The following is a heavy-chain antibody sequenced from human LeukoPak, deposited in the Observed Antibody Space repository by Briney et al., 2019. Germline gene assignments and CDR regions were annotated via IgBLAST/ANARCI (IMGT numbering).Heavy chain of an antibody. D-gene: IGHD3-22*01. CDR3: ARELTHYYDSSGYYSY. CDR2: ISSSSSTI. Sequence: GGSLRLSCAASGFTFSNYNMNWVRQAPGKGLEWVSYISSSSSTIYYADSVKGRFTISRDNAKNSLYLQMNSLRAEDTAVYYCARELTHYYDSSGYYSYWGQGTLVTVSS. V-gene: IGHV3-48*01. CDR1: GFTFSNYN. J-gene: IGHJ4*02.